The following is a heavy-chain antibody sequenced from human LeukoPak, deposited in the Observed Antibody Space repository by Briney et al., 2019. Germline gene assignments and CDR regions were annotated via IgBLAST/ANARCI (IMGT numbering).Heavy chain of an antibody. J-gene: IGHJ4*02. V-gene: IGHV4-30-4*01. Sequence: PSQTLSLTCTVSGGSISSGDYYWSWIRQPPGKGLEWIGYIYYSGSTYYNPSLKSRVTISVDTSKNQFSLKLSSVTAADTAVYYCARDGYGGKSFDYWGQGTLVTVSS. D-gene: IGHD4-23*01. CDR1: GGSISSGDYY. CDR2: IYYSGST. CDR3: ARDGYGGKSFDY.